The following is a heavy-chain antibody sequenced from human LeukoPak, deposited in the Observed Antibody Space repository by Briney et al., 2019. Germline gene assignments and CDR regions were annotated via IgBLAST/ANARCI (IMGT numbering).Heavy chain of an antibody. J-gene: IGHJ4*02. D-gene: IGHD6-19*01. Sequence: PGGSLRLSCAASGFTFSSYWMSWVRQAPGKGLEWVANIRGDAGDKGYADSVKGRFTISRDNGKNSLYLQVNSLTDEDTAVYYCARDVAGALDFWGQGTLLIVSS. CDR1: GFTFSSYW. CDR2: IRGDAGDK. CDR3: ARDVAGALDF. V-gene: IGHV3-7*01.